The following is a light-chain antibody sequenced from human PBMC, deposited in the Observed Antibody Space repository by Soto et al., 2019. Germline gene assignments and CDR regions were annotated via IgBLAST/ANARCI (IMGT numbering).Light chain of an antibody. CDR2: GAS. Sequence: EIVLTQSPGTLSLSPGERATLSCRASQSLSSSWLAWYQQKPGQAPRLLIYGASSRATGIPDRFSGSGSGTDFTLTISRLEPEDFALYYCQHYGSFGQGTKVDIK. CDR1: QSLSSSW. CDR3: QHYGS. V-gene: IGKV3-20*01. J-gene: IGKJ1*01.